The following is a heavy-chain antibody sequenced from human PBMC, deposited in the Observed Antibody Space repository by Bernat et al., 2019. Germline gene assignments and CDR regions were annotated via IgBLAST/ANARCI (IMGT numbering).Heavy chain of an antibody. Sequence: EVQLLESGGGLAQPGGSLRLSCAASGFTFSTSDMPWVRQAPGKGLEWVAVVSGGGDKTDYADSVKGRFIISRDNCKNSLYLQMGSLRAEDTALYFCARSSYHRSSSCNVCDYWGQGTLVTVSS. J-gene: IGHJ4*02. CDR2: VSGGGDKT. V-gene: IGHV3-23*01. CDR3: ARSSYHRSSSCNVCDY. CDR1: GFTFSTSD. D-gene: IGHD6-6*01.